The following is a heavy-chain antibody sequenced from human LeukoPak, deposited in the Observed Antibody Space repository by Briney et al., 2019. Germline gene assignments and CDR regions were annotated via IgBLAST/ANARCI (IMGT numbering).Heavy chain of an antibody. V-gene: IGHV4-4*07. CDR2: IYISGST. CDR1: GGTISSYY. J-gene: IGHJ4*02. CDR3: ARTWQWLPFDY. Sequence: SETLSLTCTVSGGTISSYYWSWIRQPAGKGLEWIGRIYISGSTNYNPSLKSRVTMSVDTSKNQFSLKLSSVTAADTAVYYCARTWQWLPFDYWGRGTLVTVSS. D-gene: IGHD6-19*01.